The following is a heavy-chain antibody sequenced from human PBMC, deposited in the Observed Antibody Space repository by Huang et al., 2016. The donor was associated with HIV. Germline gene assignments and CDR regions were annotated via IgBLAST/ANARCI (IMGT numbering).Heavy chain of an antibody. V-gene: IGHV4-34*02. Sequence: QVQLQQWGAGLLKPAETLSLTCAVYGAPFSGHYWNWIRQSPGKGLEWIGQINHSGSPTYNPSRNSRLTISVDASKKQFSLKMTSVTAADTAVYYCAREIMITFGGPFDSWGQGTLVTVSS. J-gene: IGHJ5*01. D-gene: IGHD3-16*01. CDR1: GAPFSGHY. CDR2: INHSGSP. CDR3: AREIMITFGGPFDS.